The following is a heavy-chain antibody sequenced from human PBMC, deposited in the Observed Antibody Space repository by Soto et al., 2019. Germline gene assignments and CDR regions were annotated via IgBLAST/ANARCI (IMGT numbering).Heavy chain of an antibody. J-gene: IGHJ4*02. CDR1: GFSFSSFG. CDR2: IWYDGSNR. D-gene: IGHD1-26*01. Sequence: ALRLSCAAAGFSFSSFGMHWVRQAPGKGLEWVAHIWYDGSNRYYADSVKGRFTISRDNSRNTLYLQMNSLRAEDTAVYHCVRDLLGSGGHFDYWGQGNLLTVSS. V-gene: IGHV3-33*01. CDR3: VRDLLGSGGHFDY.